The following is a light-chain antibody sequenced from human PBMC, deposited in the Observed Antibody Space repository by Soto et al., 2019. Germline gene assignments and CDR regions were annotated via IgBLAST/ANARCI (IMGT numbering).Light chain of an antibody. CDR1: SSDVGGYNY. CDR3: SSYTSSSTFYV. CDR2: EVS. Sequence: QSALTQPASVSGSPGQSITISCTGTSSDVGGYNYVSWYQQHPGKAPKLMIYEVSNRPSGVSNRFSGSNSGNTASLTISGLQAEDEADYYCSSYTSSSTFYVFGTGTKVTV. J-gene: IGLJ1*01. V-gene: IGLV2-14*01.